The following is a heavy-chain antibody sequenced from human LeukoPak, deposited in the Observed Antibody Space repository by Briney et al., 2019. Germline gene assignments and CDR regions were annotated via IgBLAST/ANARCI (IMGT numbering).Heavy chain of an antibody. J-gene: IGHJ4*02. V-gene: IGHV3-48*01. D-gene: IGHD6-13*01. CDR2: ISSSSGTI. CDR1: GFAFSSYS. CDR3: ARDGSSTWYAYKSY. Sequence: AGGSLRLSCAASGFAFSSYSMNWVRQAPGKGLEWVAYISSSSGTIYYADSVKGRFTISRDNAKNSLYLQMNSLRAEDTAVYYCARDGSSTWYAYKSYWGQGTLVTVSS.